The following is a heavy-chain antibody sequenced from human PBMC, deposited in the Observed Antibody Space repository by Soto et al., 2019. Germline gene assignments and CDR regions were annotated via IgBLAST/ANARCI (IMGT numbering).Heavy chain of an antibody. J-gene: IGHJ4*02. CDR1: GFTFSGSA. D-gene: IGHD6-19*01. V-gene: IGHV3-23*01. Sequence: VQLLESGGGLVQPGGSLRLSCAASGFTFSGSAMTWVRQAPGKWLEYVSSITSSGSEVFHAASVKGRFTMSRDNSKNMLYLQMNSLRAEDTAVYYCAKEGYDSGWYWDSWGLGALVTVSS. CDR2: ITSSGSEV. CDR3: AKEGYDSGWYWDS.